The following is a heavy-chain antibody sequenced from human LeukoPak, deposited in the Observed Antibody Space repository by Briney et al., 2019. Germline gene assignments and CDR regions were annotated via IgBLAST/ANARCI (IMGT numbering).Heavy chain of an antibody. CDR2: IYSGGTT. V-gene: IGHV3-66*01. CDR3: GRDWFKTGDPAS. D-gene: IGHD7-27*01. J-gene: IGHJ4*02. Sequence: GGSLRLSCEASGFSVSNYYMSWVRQAPGKGRECVSVIYSGGTTHYADSVKGRFTISRDNSKNTLYLQMSSLRVEDTAVYYCGRDWFKTGDPASWGQGTLVTVSS. CDR1: GFSVSNYY.